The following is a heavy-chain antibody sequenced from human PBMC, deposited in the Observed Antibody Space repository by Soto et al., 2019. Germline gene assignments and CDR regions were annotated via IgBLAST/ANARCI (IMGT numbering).Heavy chain of an antibody. CDR2: IIPILGIA. D-gene: IGHD3-16*01. J-gene: IGHJ5*02. V-gene: IGHV1-69*02. CDR3: AHGGWGEGRGGFRGLFDP. CDR1: GGTFSSYT. Sequence: QVQLVQSGAEVKKPGSSVKVSCKASGGTFSSYTISWVRQAPGQGLEWMGRIIPILGIAKYAQKFQGRVTNTAEKSTGTAYMEVGSLGSEDTAGYYWAHGGWGEGRGGFRGLFDPLGQGTLVTVSS.